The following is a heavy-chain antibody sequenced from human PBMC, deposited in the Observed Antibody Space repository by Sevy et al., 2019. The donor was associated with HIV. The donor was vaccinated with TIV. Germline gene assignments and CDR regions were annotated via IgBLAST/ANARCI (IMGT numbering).Heavy chain of an antibody. Sequence: GGSLRLSCTASGFSFSNYAMSWVRQAPGKGLEWVSSISGSGGRANYADSVKGQFTISRDNSKTRLFLQMNNLRAEDTAVYYCAKDRAAVAGPVSFDFWGQGTLVTVSS. J-gene: IGHJ4*02. D-gene: IGHD6-19*01. V-gene: IGHV3-23*01. CDR3: AKDRAAVAGPVSFDF. CDR1: GFSFSNYA. CDR2: ISGSGGRA.